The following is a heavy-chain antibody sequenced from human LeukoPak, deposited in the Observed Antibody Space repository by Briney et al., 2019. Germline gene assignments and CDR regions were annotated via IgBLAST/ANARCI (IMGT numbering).Heavy chain of an antibody. V-gene: IGHV3-30*03. CDR2: ISYDGSNK. Sequence: PGGSLRLSCAASGFTFSSYGMHWVRQAPGKGLEWVAVISYDGSNKYYADSVKGRFTISRDNSKNTLYLQMNSLRAEDTAVYYCARQEVYFDYWGQGTLVTVSS. J-gene: IGHJ4*02. CDR3: ARQEVYFDY. CDR1: GFTFSSYG.